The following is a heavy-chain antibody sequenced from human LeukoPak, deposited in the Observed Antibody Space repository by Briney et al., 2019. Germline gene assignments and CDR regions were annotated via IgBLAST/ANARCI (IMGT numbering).Heavy chain of an antibody. CDR3: AGDREIAAAGNFDY. V-gene: IGHV3-21*01. CDR1: GFTFSSYS. CDR2: ISSSSSYI. Sequence: TGGSLRLSCAASGFTFSSYSMNWVRQAPGKGLEWVSSISSSSSYIYYADSVKGRFTISRDNAKNSLYLQMNSLRAEDTAVYYCAGDREIAAAGNFDYWGQGTLVTVSS. D-gene: IGHD6-13*01. J-gene: IGHJ4*02.